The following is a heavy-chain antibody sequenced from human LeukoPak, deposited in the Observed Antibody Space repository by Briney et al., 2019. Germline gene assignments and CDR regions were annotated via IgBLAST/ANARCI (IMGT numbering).Heavy chain of an antibody. CDR3: AKSQFTTVLFDY. CDR2: ISYDGSNK. V-gene: IGHV3-30*18. Sequence: GGSLRLSCAASGFTFSSYGMHWVRQAPGKGLEWVAVISYDGSNKYYADSVKGRFTISRDNSKNTLYLQMNSLRAEDTAVYYCAKSQFTTVLFDYWAREPWSPSPQ. J-gene: IGHJ4*02. D-gene: IGHD4-17*01. CDR1: GFTFSSYG.